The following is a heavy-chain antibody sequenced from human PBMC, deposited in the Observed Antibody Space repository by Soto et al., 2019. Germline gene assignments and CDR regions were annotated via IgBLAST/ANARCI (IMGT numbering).Heavy chain of an antibody. V-gene: IGHV4-31*03. CDR2: IYYSGST. CDR1: GGSISSGGYY. Sequence: QVQLQESGPGLVKPSQTLSLTCTVSGGSISSGGYYWSWIRQHPGKGLEWIGYIYYSGSTYYNPSLKSRVTISVDTSKNQFSLKLSSVTAADTAVYYCERDSCSGGSCYSGFDYWGQGTLVTVSS. D-gene: IGHD2-15*01. J-gene: IGHJ4*02. CDR3: ERDSCSGGSCYSGFDY.